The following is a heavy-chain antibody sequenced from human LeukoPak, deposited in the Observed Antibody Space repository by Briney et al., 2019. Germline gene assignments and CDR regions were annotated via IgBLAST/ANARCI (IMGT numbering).Heavy chain of an antibody. CDR2: IRSKANGYAT. CDR1: GFTFSGSS. V-gene: IGHV3-73*01. J-gene: IGHJ6*04. Sequence: GGSLKLSCAASGFTFSGSSMHGVRQASGKGLEWVGRIRSKANGYATAYAASVKGRFSISRDDSKNTAYLQINSLKTEDTAVYYCTSTLPEYGMDVWGKGTTVTVSS. CDR3: TSTLPEYGMDV.